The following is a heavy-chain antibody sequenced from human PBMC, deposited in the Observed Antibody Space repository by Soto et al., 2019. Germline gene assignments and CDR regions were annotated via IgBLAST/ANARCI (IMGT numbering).Heavy chain of an antibody. Sequence: GGSLRLSCAASGFTFSTYSMNWVRQTPGKGLEWVSSISSTTDYIYYADSVKGRFTISRDNVKNSLYLQMNSLRAEDTAVYYCARDLKPSTAVTLVLDSWGRGTLVTVSS. D-gene: IGHD2-2*01. CDR1: GFTFSTYS. V-gene: IGHV3-21*01. J-gene: IGHJ4*02. CDR2: ISSTTDYI. CDR3: ARDLKPSTAVTLVLDS.